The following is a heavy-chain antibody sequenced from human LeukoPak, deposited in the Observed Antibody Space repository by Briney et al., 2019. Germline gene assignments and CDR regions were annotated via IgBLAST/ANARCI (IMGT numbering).Heavy chain of an antibody. J-gene: IGHJ5*02. CDR1: GFTFTSYD. Sequence: ASVKVSCKASGFTFTSYDINWVRQATGQGLEWMGWMNPKGGYTGYAQKFQGRVTLTRNTSISTVYMELSSLRSEDTAVYYCARAPQTLWGWSAAVHNYFDPWGQGTLVTVSS. CDR3: ARAPQTLWGWSAAVHNYFDP. CDR2: MNPKGGYT. V-gene: IGHV1-8*01. D-gene: IGHD3-10*01.